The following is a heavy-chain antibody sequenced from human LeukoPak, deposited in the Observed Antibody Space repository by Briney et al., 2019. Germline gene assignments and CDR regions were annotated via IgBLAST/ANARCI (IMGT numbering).Heavy chain of an antibody. V-gene: IGHV3-21*01. J-gene: IGHJ4*02. D-gene: IGHD6-13*01. CDR1: GFTFSFYT. Sequence: GGSLRLSCAASGFTFSFYTMNWVRQAPGKGLEWVSSITEDSSYIYYADSVKGRFTISRDNAKNSLYLQMNSLRAEDTAVYYCARGLRSGYSSSWGNWGQGTLVTVSS. CDR3: ARGLRSGYSSSWGN. CDR2: ITEDSSYI.